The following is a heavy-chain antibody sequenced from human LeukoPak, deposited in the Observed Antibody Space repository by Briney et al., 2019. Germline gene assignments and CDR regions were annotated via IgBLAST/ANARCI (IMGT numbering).Heavy chain of an antibody. V-gene: IGHV3-23*01. J-gene: IGHJ4*02. CDR3: AKAAGQWVVGGHYYFDY. D-gene: IGHD6-19*01. Sequence: GGSLRLSCAASGFTFTGYAMSWVRQAPGKGLECVSGISGSGGSSYYADSVKGRFTISRDNSKNMLYLQMNGLRAEDTAVYYCAKAAGQWVVGGHYYFDYWGQGTLVTVSS. CDR2: ISGSGGSS. CDR1: GFTFTGYA.